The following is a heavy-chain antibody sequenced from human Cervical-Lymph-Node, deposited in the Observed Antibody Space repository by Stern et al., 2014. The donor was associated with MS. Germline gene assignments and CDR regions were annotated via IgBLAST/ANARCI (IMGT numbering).Heavy chain of an antibody. J-gene: IGHJ5*02. CDR1: GYTFTSDD. CDR2: MNPDCGAT. D-gene: IGHD3-3*01. CDR3: TRGWSA. V-gene: IGHV1-8*01. Sequence: VQLVQSGAEVKKPGASVKVSCKASGYTFTSDDINWVRQVPGPGLEWMGWMNPDCGATGYAQKFRGTFTIPRDLSISTAYREMSSLKFEDTAVYYCTRGWSAWGQGTLVTVSS.